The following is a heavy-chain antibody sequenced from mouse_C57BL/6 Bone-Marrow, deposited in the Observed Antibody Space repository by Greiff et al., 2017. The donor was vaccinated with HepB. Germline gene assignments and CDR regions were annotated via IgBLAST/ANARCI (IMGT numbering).Heavy chain of an antibody. Sequence: QVHVKQPGTELVKPGASVKLSCKASGYTFTSYWMHWVKQRPGQGLEWIGNINPSNGGTNYNEKFKSKATLTVDKSSSTAYMQLSSLTSEDSAVYYCARREIGDYGWYFDVWGTGTTVTVSS. D-gene: IGHD2-13*01. V-gene: IGHV1-53*01. J-gene: IGHJ1*03. CDR2: INPSNGGT. CDR1: GYTFTSYW. CDR3: ARREIGDYGWYFDV.